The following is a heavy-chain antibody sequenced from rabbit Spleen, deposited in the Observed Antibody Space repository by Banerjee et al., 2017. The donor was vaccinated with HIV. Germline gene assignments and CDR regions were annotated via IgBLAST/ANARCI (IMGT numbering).Heavy chain of an antibody. CDR2: IYGGSGTST. CDR3: ARGSATMTMVITGYYFTL. Sequence: QSLEESGGDLVQPEGSLTLTCTASGFSFSSSYYMCWVRQAPGKGLEWIACIYGGSGTSTGYASCATGRFTISKTSSTTVTLQMPSLTAAETAAYFCARGSATMTMVITGYYFTLWGQGTLVTVS. CDR1: GFSFSSSYY. J-gene: IGHJ4*01. D-gene: IGHD2-1*01. V-gene: IGHV1S40*01.